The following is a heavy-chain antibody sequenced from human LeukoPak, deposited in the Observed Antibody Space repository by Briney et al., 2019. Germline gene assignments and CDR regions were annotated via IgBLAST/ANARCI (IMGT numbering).Heavy chain of an antibody. CDR1: GGSFSGYY. Sequence: SETLSLTCAVYGGSFSGYYWSWIRQPPGKGLEWIGEINHSGSTNYNPSLKSRVTISVDTSKNQFSLRLSSVTAADTAVYYCARQYCSSTSCLFDSWGQGTLVTVSS. CDR3: ARQYCSSTSCLFDS. J-gene: IGHJ4*02. D-gene: IGHD2-2*01. V-gene: IGHV4-34*01. CDR2: INHSGST.